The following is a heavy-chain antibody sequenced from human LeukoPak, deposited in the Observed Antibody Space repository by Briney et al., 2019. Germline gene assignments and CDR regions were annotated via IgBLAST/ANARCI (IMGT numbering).Heavy chain of an antibody. CDR1: GGSVNSGTYY. CDR2: ISYSGST. V-gene: IGHV4-61*01. D-gene: IGHD5-24*01. Sequence: SETLSLTCTVSGGSVNSGTYYWSWIRQPPGRGLEWIGYISYSGSTNYNPSLKSRVTISVDTSKNQFSLKLSSVTAADTAVYYCARGGRWLQFNYWGQGTLVTVSS. CDR3: ARGGRWLQFNY. J-gene: IGHJ4*02.